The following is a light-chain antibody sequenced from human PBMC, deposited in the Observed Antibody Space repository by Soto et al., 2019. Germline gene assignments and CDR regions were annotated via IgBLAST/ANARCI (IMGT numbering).Light chain of an antibody. CDR3: SSYTRSSTRV. V-gene: IGLV2-14*01. CDR2: EVS. J-gene: IGLJ2*01. CDR1: SSDVGGYNY. Sequence: QSALTQPASVSGSPGQSITISSTGTSSDVGGYNYVSWYQQHPGKAPKLIIYEVSNRPSGVSNRFSGSKSGNTASLTISGLQAEDEADYYYSSYTRSSTRVFGGGTKLTVL.